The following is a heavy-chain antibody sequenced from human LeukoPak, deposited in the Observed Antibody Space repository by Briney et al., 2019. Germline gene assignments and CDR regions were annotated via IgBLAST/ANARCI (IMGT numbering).Heavy chain of an antibody. Sequence: GSLRLSCAASGFTFSSYGMHWVRQAPGKGLEWVAVIRYDGSNKYYADSVKGRFTISRDNSKNTLYLQMNSLRAEDTAVYYCARNPLGYCSGGSCYYFDYWGQGTLVTVSS. CDR3: ARNPLGYCSGGSCYYFDY. D-gene: IGHD2-15*01. J-gene: IGHJ4*02. CDR2: IRYDGSNK. CDR1: GFTFSSYG. V-gene: IGHV3-33*01.